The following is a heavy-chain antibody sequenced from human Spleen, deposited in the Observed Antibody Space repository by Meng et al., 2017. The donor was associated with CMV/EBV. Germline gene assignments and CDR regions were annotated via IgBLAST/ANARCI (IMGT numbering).Heavy chain of an antibody. CDR2: ISAYNGNT. V-gene: IGHV1-18*01. Sequence: GESLKISCKASGYTFASYGISWVRQAPGQGLEWMGWISAYNGNTNYAQKLQGRVTMTTDTSTSTAYMELRSLRSDDTAVYYCARESGSYYNSHFDYWGQGTLVTVSS. CDR1: GYTFASYG. D-gene: IGHD1-26*01. J-gene: IGHJ4*02. CDR3: ARESGSYYNSHFDY.